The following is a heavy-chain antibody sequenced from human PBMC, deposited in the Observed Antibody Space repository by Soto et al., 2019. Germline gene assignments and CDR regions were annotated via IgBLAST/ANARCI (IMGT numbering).Heavy chain of an antibody. V-gene: IGHV3-33*01. Sequence: QVQLVESGGGVVQPGRSLRLSCAASGFTFSSYGMHWVRQAPGKGLEWVAVIWYDGSNKYYADSVKGRFTISRDNSKNTLYLQMNSLRAEDTAVYYCAREGLRVYSGYDPNYYFDYWGQGTLVTVSS. CDR1: GFTFSSYG. D-gene: IGHD5-12*01. J-gene: IGHJ4*02. CDR3: AREGLRVYSGYDPNYYFDY. CDR2: IWYDGSNK.